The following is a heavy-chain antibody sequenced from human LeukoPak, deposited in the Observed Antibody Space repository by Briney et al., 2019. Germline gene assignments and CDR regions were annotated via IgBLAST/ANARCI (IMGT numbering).Heavy chain of an antibody. V-gene: IGHV3-23*01. CDR2: ISGSGGST. J-gene: IGHJ3*02. Sequence: PGGTLRLSCAASGFTFSSYGMSWVRQAPGKGREWVSAISGSGGSTYYADSVKGRFTISRDNSKNTLYLQMNSLRAEDTAVYYCAKHGPGVRGALAFDIWGQGTMVTVSS. CDR1: GFTFSSYG. CDR3: AKHGPGVRGALAFDI. D-gene: IGHD3-10*01.